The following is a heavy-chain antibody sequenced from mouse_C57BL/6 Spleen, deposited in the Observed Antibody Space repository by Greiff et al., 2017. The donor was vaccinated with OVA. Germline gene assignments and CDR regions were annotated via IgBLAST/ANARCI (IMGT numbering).Heavy chain of an antibody. CDR2: IYPGDGDT. Sequence: VQLVESGPELVKPGASVKISCKASGYAFSSSWMNWVKQRPGKGLEWIGRIYPGDGDTNYNGKFKGKATLTADKSSSTAYMQLNSLTSEDSAVYFCARSGDYDYFDYWGQGTTLTVSS. CDR1: GYAFSSSW. CDR3: ARSGDYDYFDY. V-gene: IGHV1-82*01. D-gene: IGHD1-1*02. J-gene: IGHJ2*01.